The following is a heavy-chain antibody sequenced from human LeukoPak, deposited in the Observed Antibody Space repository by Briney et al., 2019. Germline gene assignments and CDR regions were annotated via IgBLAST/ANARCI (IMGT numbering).Heavy chain of an antibody. J-gene: IGHJ6*02. CDR2: IYTSGST. CDR1: GGSISSGSYY. V-gene: IGHV4-61*02. D-gene: IGHD6-13*01. Sequence: SETLSLTCTVSGGSISSGSYYWSWIRQPAGKGLKWIGRIYTSGSTNYNPSLKSRVTISVDTSKNQFSLKLSSVTAADTAVYYCARSGYSSSWYSRWDYYYYGMDVWGQGTTVTVSS. CDR3: ARSGYSSSWYSRWDYYYYGMDV.